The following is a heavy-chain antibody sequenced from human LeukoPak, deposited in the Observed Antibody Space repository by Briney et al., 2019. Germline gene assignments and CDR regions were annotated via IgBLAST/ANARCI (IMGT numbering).Heavy chain of an antibody. D-gene: IGHD3-10*01. CDR3: ARGLLWFGEPTLDY. CDR2: INPNSGGT. J-gene: IGHJ4*02. Sequence: ASVKVSCKPSGYTFTGYYMHWVRQAPGQGLEWMGWINPNSGGTNYAQKFQGWVTMTRDTSISKAYMELSRLRSDDTAVYYCARGLLWFGEPTLDYWGQGTLVTVSS. V-gene: IGHV1-2*04. CDR1: GYTFTGYY.